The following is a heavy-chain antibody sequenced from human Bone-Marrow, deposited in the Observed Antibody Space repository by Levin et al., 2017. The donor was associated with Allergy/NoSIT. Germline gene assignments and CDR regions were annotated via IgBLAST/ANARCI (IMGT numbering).Heavy chain of an antibody. CDR3: APLVEATFDY. D-gene: IGHD1-26*01. CDR1: GLSLSSDGAG. V-gene: IGHV2-5*02. CDR2: LYWDDDK. Sequence: GSGPTLVKPTQTLTLTCTVSGLSLSSDGAGVGWIRKPPGKALEWLALLYWDDDKRYSPSLKRRPTITKDTSKNQVVLTMTTMDPLDTATYYCAPLVEATFDYWGQGTLVTVSS. J-gene: IGHJ4*02.